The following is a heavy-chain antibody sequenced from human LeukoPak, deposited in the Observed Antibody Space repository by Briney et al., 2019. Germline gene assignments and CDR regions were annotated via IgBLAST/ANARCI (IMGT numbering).Heavy chain of an antibody. V-gene: IGHV1-69*04. CDR2: IIPILGIA. CDR3: ARDPYYYDSSGYYNY. CDR1: GGTFSSYA. J-gene: IGHJ4*02. D-gene: IGHD3-22*01. Sequence: SVKVSCKASGGTFSSYAISWVRQAPGQGLEWMGRIIPILGIANYAQKFQGRVTITADRSTSTAYMELSSLRSEDTAVYYCARDPYYYDSSGYYNYWGQGTLVTVSS.